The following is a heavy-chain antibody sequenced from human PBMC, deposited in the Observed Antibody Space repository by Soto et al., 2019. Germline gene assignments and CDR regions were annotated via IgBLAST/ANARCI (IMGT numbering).Heavy chain of an antibody. V-gene: IGHV5-51*01. J-gene: IGHJ5*02. CDR3: ARGASSGSLDWFDP. CDR1: GYSCTNYW. D-gene: IGHD1-26*01. Sequence: GESLKISCKGSGYSCTNYWIGWVRQMPGKGLEWMGIIYPGDSDTRYSPSFQGQVTISADKSITAAYLQWSSLKASDTAIYYCARGASSGSLDWFDPWGQGTLVTVSS. CDR2: IYPGDSDT.